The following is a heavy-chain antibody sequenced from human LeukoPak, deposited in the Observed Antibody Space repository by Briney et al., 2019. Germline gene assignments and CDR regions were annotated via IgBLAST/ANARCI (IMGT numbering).Heavy chain of an antibody. CDR1: GYKFTNYW. J-gene: IGHJ4*02. CDR2: IYPRDSDT. D-gene: IGHD6-25*01. CDR3: ARLLAAPYYINF. Sequence: GESLKISCKGSGYKFTNYWIAWVRQMPGQGMEWLGIIYPRDSDTRYSPSFQGQVSISVDTSIDTAYLQWSSVKASDTAMYYCARLLAAPYYINFWGQGTLVTVSS. V-gene: IGHV5-51*01.